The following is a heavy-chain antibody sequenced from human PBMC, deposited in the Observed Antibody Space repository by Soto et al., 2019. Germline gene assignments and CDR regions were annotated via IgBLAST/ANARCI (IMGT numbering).Heavy chain of an antibody. CDR3: AKGKGVGATPDGANC. V-gene: IGHV3-23*01. Sequence: GGSLILSCAASGFTFSSYGMNWVRQAPGKGLEWVSGIRSDGDTTYNAESVKGRFTVSRDGSKNTVYLQMNSLRAEDTAVYYCAKGKGVGATPDGANCWGQGTLVTVSS. CDR2: IRSDGDTT. CDR1: GFTFSSYG. D-gene: IGHD1-26*01. J-gene: IGHJ4*02.